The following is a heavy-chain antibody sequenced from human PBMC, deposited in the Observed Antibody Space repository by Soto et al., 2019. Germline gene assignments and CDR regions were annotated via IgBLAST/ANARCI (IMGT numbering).Heavy chain of an antibody. CDR2: ISAYNGNT. CDR1: GYTFTSYG. D-gene: IGHD3-9*01. J-gene: IGHJ4*02. V-gene: IGHV1-18*01. Sequence: QVQLVQSGAEVKKPGASVKVSCKASGYTFTSYGISWVRQAPGQGLEWMGWISAYNGNTKYAQKLQGRVTMTTDTSTSTAYMELRSLRSDDTAVYYCARPSYDILTGPLFDYWGQGTLVTVSS. CDR3: ARPSYDILTGPLFDY.